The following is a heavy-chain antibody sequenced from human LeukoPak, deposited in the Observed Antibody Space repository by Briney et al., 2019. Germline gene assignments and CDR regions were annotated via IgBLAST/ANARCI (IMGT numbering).Heavy chain of an antibody. CDR1: GFXFSSFS. V-gene: IGHV3-48*02. CDR2: ISSSSSII. Sequence: GGSLRLSCTASGFXFSSFSINWVRQPPGKGLEWVSSISSSSSIIYYADSVKGRFTISRDNAKNSLYLQINSLRDEDTAVYYCARDVGNFDYWGQGTLVTVSS. CDR3: ARDVGNFDY. J-gene: IGHJ4*02.